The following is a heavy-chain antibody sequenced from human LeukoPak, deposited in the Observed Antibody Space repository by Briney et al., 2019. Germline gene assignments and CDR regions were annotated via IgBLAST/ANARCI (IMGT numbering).Heavy chain of an antibody. J-gene: IGHJ4*02. CDR1: GFTFSTYW. CDR2: IKQDGSDK. D-gene: IGHD6-19*01. CDR3: ARGAYSSGWYPDHFDY. V-gene: IGHV3-7*01. Sequence: GGSLRLSCAASGFTFSTYWMSWVRQAPGKGLEWVANIKQDGSDKYYVDSVKGRFTISRDNAENSLYLQMNSLRAEDTAVYYCARGAYSSGWYPDHFDYWGQGTLVTVSS.